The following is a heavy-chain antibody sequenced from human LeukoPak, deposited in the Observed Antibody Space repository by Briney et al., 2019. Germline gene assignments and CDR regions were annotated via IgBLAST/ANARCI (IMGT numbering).Heavy chain of an antibody. Sequence: ASVKVSCKVSGYTLTELSMHWVRQAPGKGLEWMGGFDPEDGETIYAQKFQGRVTMTEDTSTDPAYMELSSLRSEDTAVYYCATERSGSYYNGDAAFDIWGQGTMVTVSS. CDR1: GYTLTELS. CDR2: FDPEDGET. D-gene: IGHD3-10*01. V-gene: IGHV1-24*01. CDR3: ATERSGSYYNGDAAFDI. J-gene: IGHJ3*02.